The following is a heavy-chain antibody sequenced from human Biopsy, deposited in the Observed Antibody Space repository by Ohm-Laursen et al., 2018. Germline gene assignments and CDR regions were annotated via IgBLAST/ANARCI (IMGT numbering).Heavy chain of an antibody. J-gene: IGHJ3*02. CDR1: GGSLSSYY. Sequence: LSLTCAVSGGSLSSYYWSWIRQPAGKGLEWIGRIYSSGSTNYNPSLKSRVTLSMDTSKRQFSLKLSFVTAADTAVYYCARWTPEYDSSRYYLDAFDIWGQGTKVTVSS. CDR2: IYSSGST. D-gene: IGHD3-22*01. CDR3: ARWTPEYDSSRYYLDAFDI. V-gene: IGHV4-4*07.